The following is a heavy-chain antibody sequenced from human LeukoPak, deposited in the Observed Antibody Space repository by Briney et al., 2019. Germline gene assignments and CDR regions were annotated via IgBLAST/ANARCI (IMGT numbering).Heavy chain of an antibody. Sequence: GGSLRLSCAASDFMFSSFGMNWVRQAPGKGPEWVSSITSGGENLFYSDSVGGRSTISRDNAKKSLYLLMSDLRADDTAIYYCARGGSAYPYYFDLWGQGTPVTVSS. CDR3: ARGGSAYPYYFDL. V-gene: IGHV3-21*01. CDR1: DFMFSSFG. J-gene: IGHJ4*02. CDR2: ITSGGENL. D-gene: IGHD2-15*01.